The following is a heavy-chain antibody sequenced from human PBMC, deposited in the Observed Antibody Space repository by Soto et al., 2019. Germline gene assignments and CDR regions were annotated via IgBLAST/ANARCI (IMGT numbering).Heavy chain of an antibody. V-gene: IGHV3-23*01. D-gene: IGHD1-26*01. CDR3: ARWSFLDY. CDR2: ISGSDGKT. Sequence: PGGSLRLSCAASGVSFTSYALSWVRQAPGKGLEWVSTISGSDGKTYYADSVKGRFSISRDTSKTTLYLQMNSLRVEDTAVYYCARWSFLDYWGQGTRVTVSS. J-gene: IGHJ4*02. CDR1: GVSFTSYA.